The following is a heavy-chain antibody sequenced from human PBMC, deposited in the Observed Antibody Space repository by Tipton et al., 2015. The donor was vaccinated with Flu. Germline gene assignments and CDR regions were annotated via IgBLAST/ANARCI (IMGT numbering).Heavy chain of an antibody. J-gene: IGHJ6*02. CDR1: GGSISSYY. D-gene: IGHD3-9*01. V-gene: IGHV4-59*01. CDR3: ARDRKEILTGSPRYYYGMDV. CDR2: SYYSGST. Sequence: TLSLTCTVSGGSISSYYWSWIRQPPGKGLEWIGDSYYSGSTNYNPSLKSRVTISVDTSKNQFSLKLSYVTAADTAVYYCARDRKEILTGSPRYYYGMDVWGQGTTVTVSS.